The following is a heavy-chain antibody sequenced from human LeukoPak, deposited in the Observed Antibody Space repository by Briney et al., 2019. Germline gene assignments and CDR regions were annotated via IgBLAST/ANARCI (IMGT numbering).Heavy chain of an antibody. CDR2: ISYSGGNT. Sequence: GGSLRLSCAASGFTFSDYAMNWVRQALGRGLEWVSTISYSGGNTYYADPVRGRFTISRDNSKNTLYLQMNSLRAEDTAIYYCAKARYCSGGTCPEWFDPWGQGTLVTVSS. CDR1: GFTFSDYA. V-gene: IGHV3-23*01. J-gene: IGHJ5*02. D-gene: IGHD2-15*01. CDR3: AKARYCSGGTCPEWFDP.